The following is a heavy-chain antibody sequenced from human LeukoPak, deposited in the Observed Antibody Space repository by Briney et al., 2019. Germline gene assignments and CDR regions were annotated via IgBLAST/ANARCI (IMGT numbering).Heavy chain of an antibody. V-gene: IGHV3-23*01. CDR1: GFTLSSYA. J-gene: IGHJ4*02. CDR2: VDGGGGGT. D-gene: IGHD3-22*01. CDR3: AKADLYYYDSSGLDY. Sequence: GGSLRLSCAASGFTLSSYAMTWVRQAPGRGLEWVSSVDGGGGGTYYADSVKGRFTISRDDSKNTLYLQMNSLRAEDTAVYYCAKADLYYYDSSGLDYWGQGTLVTVSS.